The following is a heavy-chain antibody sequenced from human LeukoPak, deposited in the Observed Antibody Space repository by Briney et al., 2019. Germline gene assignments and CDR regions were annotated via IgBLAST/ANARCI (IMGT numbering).Heavy chain of an antibody. V-gene: IGHV4-59*01. CDR3: ASSRITMVRGVSYYYGLDV. CDR2: IYYKGNT. CDR1: GGSITNYY. Sequence: PSETLSLTCTVSGGSITNYYWSWIRQPPGKGLEWIGYIYYKGNTNSNPSLKSRVTISVDTSRNQFSLKLTSVTAADTAVYYYASSRITMVRGVSYYYGLDVWGQGTTVTVSS. D-gene: IGHD3-10*01. J-gene: IGHJ6*02.